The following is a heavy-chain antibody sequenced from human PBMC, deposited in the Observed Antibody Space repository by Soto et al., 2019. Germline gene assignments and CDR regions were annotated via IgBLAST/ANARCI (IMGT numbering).Heavy chain of an antibody. D-gene: IGHD2-15*01. J-gene: IGHJ4*02. Sequence: QVQLVQSGAEVKRPGASVKVSCKASGYTFTTYGFNWVRQAPGQGLEWMGWISPYNGDTNYAQNFQGRVTLTTDPSTSTGYMELRSLTSDDTAVYYCARNPRAQMIRLEAATRFDYWGQGTLVTASS. CDR2: ISPYNGDT. CDR1: GYTFTTYG. V-gene: IGHV1-18*04. CDR3: ARNPRAQMIRLEAATRFDY.